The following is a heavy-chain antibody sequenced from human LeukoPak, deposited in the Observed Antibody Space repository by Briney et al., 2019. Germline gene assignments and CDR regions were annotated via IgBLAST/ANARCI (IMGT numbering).Heavy chain of an antibody. Sequence: PGGSLRLSCAASGFTFSSYAMSWVRQAPGKGLEWVSAISGSGGSTYYADSVKGRFTISRDNSKNTLYLQMNSLRAEDTAVYYCAKDKRFGELIPFGFDYWGQGTLVTVSS. D-gene: IGHD3-10*01. CDR1: GFTFSSYA. CDR3: AKDKRFGELIPFGFDY. J-gene: IGHJ4*02. CDR2: ISGSGGST. V-gene: IGHV3-23*01.